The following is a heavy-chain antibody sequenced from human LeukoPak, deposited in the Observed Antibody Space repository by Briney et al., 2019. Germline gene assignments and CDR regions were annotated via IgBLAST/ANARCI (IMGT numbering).Heavy chain of an antibody. CDR1: GYTFTSYA. J-gene: IGHJ4*02. D-gene: IGHD3-22*01. CDR2: INTNTGNP. V-gene: IGHV7-4-1*02. CDR3: ARDSRSSGYYGGFRY. Sequence: ASVKVSCKASGYTFTSYAMNWVRQAPGQGLEWMGWINTNTGNPTYAQGFTGRFVFSLDTSVSTAYLQISSLKAEDTAVYYCARDSRSSGYYGGFRYWGQGTLVTVSS.